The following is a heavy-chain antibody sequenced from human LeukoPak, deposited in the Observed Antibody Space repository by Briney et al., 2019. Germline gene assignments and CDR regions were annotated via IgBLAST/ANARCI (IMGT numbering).Heavy chain of an antibody. CDR1: GFTVSSNY. CDR3: ARDRRGNVEYYFDY. J-gene: IGHJ4*02. Sequence: PGGSLRLSCAASGFTVSSNYMSWVRQAPGKGLEWVSVIYGGGSTYYADSVKGRFTISRDNSKNTLYLQMNSLRAEDTAVYYCARDRRGNVEYYFDYWGQGTLVTVSS. V-gene: IGHV3-53*01. CDR2: IYGGGST. D-gene: IGHD6-6*01.